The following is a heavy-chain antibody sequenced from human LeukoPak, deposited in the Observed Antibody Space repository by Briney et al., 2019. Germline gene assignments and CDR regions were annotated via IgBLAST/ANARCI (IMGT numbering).Heavy chain of an antibody. CDR3: ARDLSYSRDDAFDL. J-gene: IGHJ3*01. Sequence: GGSLRLSCAASGFTFSSYGMHWVRQAPGKGLEWVAFIRYDGTNKYYADSVKGRFTISRDNSKNTLYLQMSSLRADDTAVYYCARDLSYSRDDAFDLWGQGTMVTVSS. CDR2: IRYDGTNK. V-gene: IGHV3-30*02. CDR1: GFTFSSYG. D-gene: IGHD3-22*01.